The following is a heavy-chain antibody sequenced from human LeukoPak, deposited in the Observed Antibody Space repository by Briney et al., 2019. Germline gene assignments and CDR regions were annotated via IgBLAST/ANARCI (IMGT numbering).Heavy chain of an antibody. CDR3: ARARPRDYYDSSGYNY. Sequence: GGSLRLSCAASGFTFSNFGMHWVRQAPGKGLVWVSRINSDGSSTSYADSVKGRFTISRDNAKNTLYLQMNSLRAEDTAVYYCARARPRDYYDSSGYNYWGQGTLVTVSS. CDR1: GFTFSNFG. J-gene: IGHJ4*02. V-gene: IGHV3-74*01. CDR2: INSDGSST. D-gene: IGHD3-22*01.